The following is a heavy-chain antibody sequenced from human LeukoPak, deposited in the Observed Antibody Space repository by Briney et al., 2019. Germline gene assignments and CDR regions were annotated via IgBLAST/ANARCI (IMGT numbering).Heavy chain of an antibody. V-gene: IGHV1-46*01. J-gene: IGHJ6*04. CDR3: ARDRGIAVAGTDYYYGIDV. Sequence: GASVKVSCKASGYTFTSYYMHWVRQAPGQGLEWMGIINPSGGSTSYAQKFQGRVTMTRDTSTSTVYMELSSLRSEDTAVYYCARDRGIAVAGTDYYYGIDVWGKGTTVTVSS. CDR1: GYTFTSYY. D-gene: IGHD6-19*01. CDR2: INPSGGST.